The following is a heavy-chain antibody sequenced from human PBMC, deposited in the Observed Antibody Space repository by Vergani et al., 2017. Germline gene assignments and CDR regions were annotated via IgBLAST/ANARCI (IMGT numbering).Heavy chain of an antibody. CDR3: ATSSYYGSGSYSFLAMGDSFDI. CDR2: VDPEDGET. D-gene: IGHD3-10*01. CDR1: GYTFTDYY. V-gene: IGHV1-69-2*01. Sequence: EVQLVQSGAEVKKPGATVKISCKVSGYTFTDYYMHWVQQAPGKGLEWMGLVDPEDGETIYAEKFQGRVTITADTSTDTAYMELSRLRSEDSAVYYCATSSYYGSGSYSFLAMGDSFDIWGQGTMVTVSS. J-gene: IGHJ3*02.